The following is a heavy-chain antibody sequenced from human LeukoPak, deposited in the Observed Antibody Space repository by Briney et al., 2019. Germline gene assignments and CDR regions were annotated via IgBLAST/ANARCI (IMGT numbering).Heavy chain of an antibody. V-gene: IGHV1-69*13. J-gene: IGHJ6*03. D-gene: IGHD4-17*01. CDR3: ARDYGDYGYYYYMDV. CDR1: GGTFSSYA. Sequence: SVKVSCKASGGTFSSYAISWVRQAPGQGLEWMGGIIPIFGTANYAQKFQGRVTITADESTGTAYMELSSLRSEDTAVYYCARDYGDYGYYYYMDVWGKGTTVTVSS. CDR2: IIPIFGTA.